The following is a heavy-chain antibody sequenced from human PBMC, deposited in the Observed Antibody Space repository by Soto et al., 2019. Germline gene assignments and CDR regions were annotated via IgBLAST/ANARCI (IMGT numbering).Heavy chain of an antibody. Sequence: EVQLVESGGGLVKDGGSLRLSCVVSGITFSNAWMAWVRQAPGKGLEWVGRIQKKADGGATEYAASVKGRLSISRDDSKTTLYLQMDSLKTEDSAVYYCTIMGLGTFQYWGQGTLLTVSS. D-gene: IGHD1-26*01. V-gene: IGHV3-15*01. CDR1: GITFSNAW. CDR3: TIMGLGTFQY. J-gene: IGHJ4*02. CDR2: IQKKADGGAT.